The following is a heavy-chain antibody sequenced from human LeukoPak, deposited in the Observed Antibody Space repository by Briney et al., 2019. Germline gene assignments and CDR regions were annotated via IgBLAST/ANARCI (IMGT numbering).Heavy chain of an antibody. Sequence: LVASVKVSCKASGYTFTGYYMHWVRQAPGLGLEWMGWINPNSGGTNYAQKFQGRVTMTRDTSISTAYMELSRLRSDDTAVYYCARQPGAGTNYYYYGMDAWGQGTTVTVSS. V-gene: IGHV1-2*03. CDR1: GYTFTGYY. D-gene: IGHD6-13*01. J-gene: IGHJ6*02. CDR2: INPNSGGT. CDR3: ARQPGAGTNYYYYGMDA.